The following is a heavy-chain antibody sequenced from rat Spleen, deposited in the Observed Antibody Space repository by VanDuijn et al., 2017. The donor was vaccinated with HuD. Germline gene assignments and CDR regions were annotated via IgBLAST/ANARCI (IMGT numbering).Heavy chain of an antibody. D-gene: IGHD1-12*02. J-gene: IGHJ2*01. CDR1: GFTFSNYY. CDR3: TTDTFYDGSYYPGGFDY. CDR2: SSTGGDNT. V-gene: IGHV5-27*01. Sequence: EVQLVESGGGLVQPGRSLKLSCAASGFTFSNYYMAWVRQAPTKGLEWVAYSSTGGDNTYYRDSVKGRFTISRDNAKSTLYLKLDSLRSEDTATYYCTTDTFYDGSYYPGGFDYWGQGVMVTVSS.